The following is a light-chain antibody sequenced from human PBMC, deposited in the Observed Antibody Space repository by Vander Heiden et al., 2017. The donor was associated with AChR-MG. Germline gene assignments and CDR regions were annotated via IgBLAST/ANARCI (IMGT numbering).Light chain of an antibody. Sequence: SVLTQAPSAPGTPGQMVTISCSGSSSNIGNRPTHVYHQTQGTAPELVVYGNNQRPSGVPDRFSGSQSGTTASLAISGLLAEDAADYYCAAWDDSLNAVVFGGGTRLTVL. CDR3: AAWDDSLNAVV. V-gene: IGLV1-44*01. J-gene: IGLJ2*01. CDR1: SSNIGNRP. CDR2: GNN.